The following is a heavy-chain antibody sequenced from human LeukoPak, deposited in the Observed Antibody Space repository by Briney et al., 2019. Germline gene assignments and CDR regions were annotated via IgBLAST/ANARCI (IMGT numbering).Heavy chain of an antibody. CDR1: GYSISSGYY. D-gene: IGHD2-2*01. J-gene: IGHJ4*02. CDR2: IYHSGST. V-gene: IGHV4-38-2*02. CDR3: AREPIQYCSSTSCYPG. Sequence: SETLSLTCTVSGYSISSGYYWGWIRQPPGKGLGWIGSIYHSGSTYYNPSLKSRVTISVDTSKNQFSLKLSSVTAADTAVYYCAREPIQYCSSTSCYPGWGQGTLVTVSS.